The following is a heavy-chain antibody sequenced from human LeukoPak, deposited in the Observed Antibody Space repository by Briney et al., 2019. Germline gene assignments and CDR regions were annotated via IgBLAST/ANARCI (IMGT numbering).Heavy chain of an antibody. D-gene: IGHD3-3*01. Sequence: PGGSLRLSCAASGFTFSSYWMSWVRQAPGKGLEWVGFIRSKTHGGTTEYAASVKGRFSISRDDSKSIAYLQMNSLKTEDTAVYYCTRDGIPETNWSGYYIDYWGQGTLVTVSS. CDR2: IRSKTHGGTT. J-gene: IGHJ4*02. CDR3: TRDGIPETNWSGYYIDY. CDR1: GFTFSSYW. V-gene: IGHV3-49*04.